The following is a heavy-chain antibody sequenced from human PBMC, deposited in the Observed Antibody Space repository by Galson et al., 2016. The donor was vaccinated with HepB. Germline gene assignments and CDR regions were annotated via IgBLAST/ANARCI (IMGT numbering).Heavy chain of an antibody. D-gene: IGHD6-13*01. CDR2: IWFDGSNK. Sequence: SLRLSCAASGFTFSSYGMHWVRQAPGKGLEWVAMIWFDGSNKYYGDSVKGRFTISRDNSKNTLYLQMNSLRAEDTAVYYCAREFKIAAPGVLDYWGQGTLVTVSS. J-gene: IGHJ4*02. V-gene: IGHV3-33*01. CDR1: GFTFSSYG. CDR3: AREFKIAAPGVLDY.